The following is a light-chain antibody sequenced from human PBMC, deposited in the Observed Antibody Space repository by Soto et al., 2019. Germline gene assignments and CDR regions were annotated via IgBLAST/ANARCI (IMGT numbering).Light chain of an antibody. CDR3: QQYGKLPRT. CDR1: QSVSSSY. J-gene: IGKJ1*01. Sequence: EIVLTQSPGTLSLSPGERATLSCRASQSVSSSYLAWYQQKPGQAPRLLIFGASRRATGIPDRFSGSGSGTNFTLTISRLKPEDFAVYYCQQYGKLPRTFGQGTKVDIK. V-gene: IGKV3-20*01. CDR2: GAS.